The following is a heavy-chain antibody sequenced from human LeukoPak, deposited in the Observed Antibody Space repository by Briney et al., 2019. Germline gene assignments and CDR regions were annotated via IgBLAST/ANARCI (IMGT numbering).Heavy chain of an antibody. D-gene: IGHD6-19*01. CDR1: GGSISNRNSY. CDR3: ARRGYSSGWYDY. J-gene: IGHJ4*02. V-gene: IGHV4-39*01. Sequence: SETPSLTCTVSGGSISNRNSYWGWFRQPPGKGLEWIGSIYYTGTTNYNPSLKSRVTISVDTSKNQLSLKLSSVTAADTAVYYCARRGYSSGWYDYWGQGTLVTVSS. CDR2: IYYTGTT.